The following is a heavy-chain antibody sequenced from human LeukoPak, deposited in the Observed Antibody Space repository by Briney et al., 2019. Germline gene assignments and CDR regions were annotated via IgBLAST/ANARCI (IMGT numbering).Heavy chain of an antibody. J-gene: IGHJ4*02. V-gene: IGHV3-7*04. CDR2: IKQDGSEK. D-gene: IGHD3-22*01. Sequence: GGSLRLSCAASEFTFSSYWMSWVRQAPGKGLEWVANIKQDGSEKYYVDSVKGRFTISRDNAKNSLYLQMNSLRAEDTAVYYCARETSRSPKVDYYDSSGSLYWGQGTLVTVSS. CDR1: EFTFSSYW. CDR3: ARETSRSPKVDYYDSSGSLY.